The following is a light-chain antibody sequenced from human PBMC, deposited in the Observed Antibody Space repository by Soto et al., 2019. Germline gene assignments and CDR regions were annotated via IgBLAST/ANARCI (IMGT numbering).Light chain of an antibody. V-gene: IGKV4-1*01. Sequence: DIVMTQSPDSLAVSLGERATINCKSSQSVLYSSNNKNYLAWYQQKPGQPPKLLIYWASTRESGVPDRFSGSGSGTDFTLTISSLQAEDVAVYYCQQYYSTRMYTFGQGTKLEIK. CDR3: QQYYSTRMYT. J-gene: IGKJ2*01. CDR1: QSVLYSSNNKNY. CDR2: WAS.